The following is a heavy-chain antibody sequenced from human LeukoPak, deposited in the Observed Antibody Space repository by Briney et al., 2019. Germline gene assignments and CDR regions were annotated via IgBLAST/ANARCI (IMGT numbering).Heavy chain of an antibody. CDR3: ASAPRWLRYYFDY. CDR1: GYTFTSYD. D-gene: IGHD5-12*01. J-gene: IGHJ4*02. CDR2: INPNSGGT. Sequence: RASVKVSCKASGYTFTSYDINWVRQAPGQGLEWMGWINPNSGGTNYAQKFQGRVTMTRDTSISTAYMELSRLRSDDTAVYYCASAPRWLRYYFDYWGQGTLVTVSS. V-gene: IGHV1-2*02.